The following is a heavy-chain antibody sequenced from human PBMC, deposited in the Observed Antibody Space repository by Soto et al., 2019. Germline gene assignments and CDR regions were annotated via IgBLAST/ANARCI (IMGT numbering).Heavy chain of an antibody. CDR1: GGSISSYY. J-gene: IGHJ5*02. D-gene: IGHD3-10*01. CDR2: IYTSGST. CDR3: ARGSYYYGSGSPKNSLDA. Sequence: SETLSLTCTVSGGSISSYYWSWIRQPAGKGLEWIGRIYTSGSTNYNPSLKSRVTMSVDTSKNQFSLKLSSVTAADTAVYYCARGSYYYGSGSPKNSLDAWGQGTLVTVSS. V-gene: IGHV4-4*07.